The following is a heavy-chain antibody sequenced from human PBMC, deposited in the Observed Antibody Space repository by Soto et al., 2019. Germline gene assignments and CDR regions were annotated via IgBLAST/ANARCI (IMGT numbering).Heavy chain of an antibody. D-gene: IGHD3-22*01. J-gene: IGHJ3*02. CDR2: IYYSGST. V-gene: IGHV4-39*01. CDR3: ARHGPRIIMIVVVNKVFAFHI. Sequence: PSETLSLTCTVSGGSISSSSYYWGWIRQPPGKGLEWIGSIYYSGSTYYNPSLKSRVTISVDTSKNQFSLKLSSVTAADTAVYYCARHGPRIIMIVVVNKVFAFHIWGQGTIVSVS. CDR1: GGSISSSSYY.